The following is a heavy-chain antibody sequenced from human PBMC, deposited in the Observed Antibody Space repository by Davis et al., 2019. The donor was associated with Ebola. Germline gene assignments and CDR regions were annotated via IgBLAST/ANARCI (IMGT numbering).Heavy chain of an antibody. J-gene: IGHJ4*02. CDR1: GFTFSSYS. Sequence: GGSLRLSCAASGFTFSSYSMNWVRQAPGKGLEWVSSISSSSSYIYYADSVKSRFTISRDNAKNSLYLQMNSLRAEDTAVYYCARGSITIFGVVTSDYWGQGTLVTVSS. CDR2: ISSSSSYI. CDR3: ARGSITIFGVVTSDY. D-gene: IGHD3-3*01. V-gene: IGHV3-21*01.